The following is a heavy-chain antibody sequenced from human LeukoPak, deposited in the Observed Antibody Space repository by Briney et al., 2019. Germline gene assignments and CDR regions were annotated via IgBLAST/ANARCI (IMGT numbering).Heavy chain of an antibody. CDR3: ARHDYGDYNDY. V-gene: IGHV4-61*02. D-gene: IGHD4-17*01. J-gene: IGHJ4*02. Sequence: PSQTLSLTCTVSGGSISSGSYYWRWIRQPAGTGLEWIGRIYTSGSTNYNPSLKSRVTISVDTSKNQFSLKLSSVTAADTAVYYCARHDYGDYNDYWGQGTLVTVSS. CDR2: IYTSGST. CDR1: GGSISSGSYY.